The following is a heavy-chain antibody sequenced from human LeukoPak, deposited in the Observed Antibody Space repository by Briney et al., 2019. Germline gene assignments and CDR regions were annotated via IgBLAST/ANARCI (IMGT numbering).Heavy chain of an antibody. CDR1: GFTFSSYS. J-gene: IGHJ4*02. CDR2: ISSSSSTI. CDR3: AQWSRYFDY. Sequence: GGSLRLSCAASGFTFSSYSMNWVRQAPGKGLEWVSYISSSSSTIYYADSVKGRFTISRDNSKNTLYLQMNSLRAEDTALYFCAQWSRYFDYWGQGTLVTVSS. D-gene: IGHD1-26*01. V-gene: IGHV3-48*01.